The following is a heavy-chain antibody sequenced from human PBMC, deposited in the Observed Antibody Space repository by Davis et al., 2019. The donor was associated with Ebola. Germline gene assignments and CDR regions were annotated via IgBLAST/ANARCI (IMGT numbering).Heavy chain of an antibody. CDR3: ARGRGSGYDYDY. V-gene: IGHV1-8*01. D-gene: IGHD5-12*01. CDR1: GYTFTSYD. Sequence: ASVKVSCKASGYTFTSYDINWVRQATGQGLEWMGWMNPNSGNTGYAQKFQGRVTITRDTSASTAYMELSSLRSEDTAVYYCARGRGSGYDYDYWGQGTLVTVSS. CDR2: MNPNSGNT. J-gene: IGHJ4*02.